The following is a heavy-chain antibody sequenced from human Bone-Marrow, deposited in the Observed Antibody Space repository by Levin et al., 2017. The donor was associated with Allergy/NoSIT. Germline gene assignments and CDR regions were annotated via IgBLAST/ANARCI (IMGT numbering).Heavy chain of an antibody. J-gene: IGHJ6*03. CDR1: GYTFTSYG. V-gene: IGHV1-18*01. D-gene: IGHD3-3*01. CDR2: ISAYNGNT. CDR3: ARDRPLFPYDLGYYYYYMDV. Sequence: ASVKVSCKASGYTFTSYGISWVRQAPGQGLEWMGWISAYNGNTNYAQKLQGRVTMTTDTSTSTAYMELRSLRSDDTAVYYCARDRPLFPYDLGYYYYYMDVWGKGTTVTVSS.